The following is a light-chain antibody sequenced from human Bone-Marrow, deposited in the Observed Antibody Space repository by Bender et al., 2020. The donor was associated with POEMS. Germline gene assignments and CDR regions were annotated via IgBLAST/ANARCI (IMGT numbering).Light chain of an antibody. V-gene: IGLV2-23*02. CDR1: SINVGTYKL. CDR2: DVR. Sequence: QSSLTQPASVSGSPGQSITISCTRTSINVGTYKLVSWYQHHPGKAPKLIIYDVRSRPSGVSSRFSGSKSGNTASLTISGLQPEDESDYYCCSKASPGVVFGGGTKLTVL. CDR3: CSKASPGVV. J-gene: IGLJ2*01.